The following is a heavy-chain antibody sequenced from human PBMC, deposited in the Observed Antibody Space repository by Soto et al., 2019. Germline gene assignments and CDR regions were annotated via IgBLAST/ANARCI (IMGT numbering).Heavy chain of an antibody. D-gene: IGHD3-22*01. J-gene: IGHJ4*02. CDR1: GGSVSSGSYY. CDR3: ARDNSSGYYSYYFDY. CDR2: IYYSGST. V-gene: IGHV4-61*01. Sequence: QVQLQESGPGLVKPSETLSLTCTVSGGSVSSGSYYWSWIRQPPGKGLEWIGYIYYSGSTNYNPSLKSRVTISVDTSKNQFPLKLSSVTAADTAVYYCARDNSSGYYSYYFDYWGQGTLVTVSS.